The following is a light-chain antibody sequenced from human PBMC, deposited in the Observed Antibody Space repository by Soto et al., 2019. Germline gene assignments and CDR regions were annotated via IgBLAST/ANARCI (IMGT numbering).Light chain of an antibody. CDR3: QQYGSSGT. CDR2: DAS. CDR1: QSVSSY. Sequence: EIVLTQSPVTLSLCPGERATLSCRASQSVSSYLSLYQQKPGQAPRLLIYDASNRATGIPDRFSGSGSGTDFTLTISRLEPEDVAVYYWQQYGSSGTFGQGTKVDIK. J-gene: IGKJ1*01. V-gene: IGKV3-20*01.